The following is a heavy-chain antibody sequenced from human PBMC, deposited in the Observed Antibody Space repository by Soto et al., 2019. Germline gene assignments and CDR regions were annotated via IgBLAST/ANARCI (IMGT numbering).Heavy chain of an antibody. CDR1: GFSFRDHS. CDR2: ISSSSENI. V-gene: IGHV3-48*02. D-gene: IGHD3-9*01. Sequence: GSLRLSCVGSGFSFRDHSMNWVRQPPGKGLQWISYISSSSENIYYADSVKGRFTVSRDNAKNTLFLQMNSLRDDDSAIYYCAGLPKGSVVTGWGQGSLVTVSS. J-gene: IGHJ4*01. CDR3: AGLPKGSVVTG.